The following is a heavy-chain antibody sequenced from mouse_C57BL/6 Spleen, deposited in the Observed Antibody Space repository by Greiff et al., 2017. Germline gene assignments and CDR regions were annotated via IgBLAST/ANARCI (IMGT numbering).Heavy chain of an antibody. D-gene: IGHD1-1*01. CDR2: INPNYGTT. Sequence: VQLQQSGPELVKPGASVKISCKASGYSFTDYNMNWVKQSNGKSLEWIGVINPNYGTTSYNQKFKGKATLTVAQSSSTAYMQLNSLTSEDSAVYYCSRGATTVRWYFDVWGTGTTVTVSS. CDR3: SRGATTVRWYFDV. J-gene: IGHJ1*03. V-gene: IGHV1-39*01. CDR1: GYSFTDYN.